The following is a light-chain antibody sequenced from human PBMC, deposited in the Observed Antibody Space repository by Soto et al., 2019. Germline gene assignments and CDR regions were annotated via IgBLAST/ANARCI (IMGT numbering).Light chain of an antibody. Sequence: QSALTQPRSVSGSPGQSVTISCTGTTSDVAGYDYVSWYRQDPGRAXKLIIYHVNRRPSGVPDRFSGSKSGNTASLTVSGLQAEDEADYYCSSYAGRNNYVFGTGTKVTVL. CDR3: SSYAGRNNYV. J-gene: IGLJ1*01. CDR1: TSDVAGYDY. CDR2: HVN. V-gene: IGLV2-11*01.